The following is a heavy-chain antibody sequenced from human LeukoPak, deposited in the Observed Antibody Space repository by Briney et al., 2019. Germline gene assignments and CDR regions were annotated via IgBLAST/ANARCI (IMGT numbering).Heavy chain of an antibody. V-gene: IGHV4-59*08. CDR3: ARVGYCSSTSCHERYYYYMDV. CDR1: GGSISSYY. D-gene: IGHD2-2*01. J-gene: IGHJ6*03. Sequence: PSETLSLTCTVSGGSISSYYWSWILQPPGKGLEWIGYIYYSGSTNYNPSLKSRVTISVDTSKNQFSLKLSSVTAADTAVYYCARVGYCSSTSCHERYYYYMDVWGKGTTVTVSS. CDR2: IYYSGST.